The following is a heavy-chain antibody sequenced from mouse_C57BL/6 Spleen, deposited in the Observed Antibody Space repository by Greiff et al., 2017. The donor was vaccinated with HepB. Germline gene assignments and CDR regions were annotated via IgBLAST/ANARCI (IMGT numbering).Heavy chain of an antibody. J-gene: IGHJ3*01. CDR1: GYSIPSGYY. D-gene: IGHD2-2*01. CDR2: ISYDGSN. CDR3: AVDYGYAWFAY. Sequence: EVKLMESGPGLVKPSQSLSLTCSVTGYSIPSGYYWNWIRQFPGNKLEWMGYISYDGSNNYNPSLKNRFSITRDTSKNQFFLKLNSVTTEDTATYYCAVDYGYAWFAYWGQGTLVTVSA. V-gene: IGHV3-6*01.